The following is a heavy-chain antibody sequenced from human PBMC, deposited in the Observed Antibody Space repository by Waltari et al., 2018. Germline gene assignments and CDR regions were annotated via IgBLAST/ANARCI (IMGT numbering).Heavy chain of an antibody. J-gene: IGHJ4*02. Sequence: EVQLVESGGGLVKPGGSFRLSWAASGFTFGNSLLRWVRQAPGKGLEWVGRIKSKTDGGTTDYAAPVKGRFTISRDDSKNTLYPQMNSLKTEDTAVYYCTTTSFVEQQLVLGWDYWGQGTLVTVSS. CDR3: TTTSFVEQQLVLGWDY. CDR2: IKSKTDGGTT. CDR1: GFTFGNSL. V-gene: IGHV3-15*01. D-gene: IGHD6-13*01.